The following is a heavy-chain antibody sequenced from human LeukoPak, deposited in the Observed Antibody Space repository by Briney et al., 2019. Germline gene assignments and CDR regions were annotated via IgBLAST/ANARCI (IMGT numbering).Heavy chain of an antibody. CDR1: GGSISSYY. Sequence: SETLSLTCTVSGGSISSYYWSWIRQPPGKGLEWIGYIYTSGSTNYNPSLKSRGTISVDTSKNQFSLKLSSVTAADTAVYYCARVAAETVGSGAFDIWGQGTMVTVSS. J-gene: IGHJ3*02. CDR3: ARVAAETVGSGAFDI. V-gene: IGHV4-4*08. D-gene: IGHD6-13*01. CDR2: IYTSGST.